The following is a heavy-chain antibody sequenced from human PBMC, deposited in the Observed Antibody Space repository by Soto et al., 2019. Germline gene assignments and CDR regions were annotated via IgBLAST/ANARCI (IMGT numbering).Heavy chain of an antibody. V-gene: IGHV1-18*01. D-gene: IGHD5-12*01. CDR1: GYTFTIYG. CDR2: ISPDNGNT. Sequence: QVQLVQSGGEVKKPGASVKVSCKASGYTFTIYGINWVRQAPGQGLEWMGWISPDNGNTNYAQKLQVRVTMTTDTSTSTAYMELRSLRSDDTAVYYCARALGYSGYAGMDVWGQGTTVTVSS. CDR3: ARALGYSGYAGMDV. J-gene: IGHJ6*02.